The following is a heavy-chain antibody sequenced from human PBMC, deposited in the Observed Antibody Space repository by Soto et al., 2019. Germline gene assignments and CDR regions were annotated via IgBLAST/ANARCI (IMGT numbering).Heavy chain of an antibody. CDR1: GYTFGNID. J-gene: IGHJ5*02. CDR3: ARMATSGTLNWFDP. V-gene: IGHV1-8*01. Sequence: GASVKVSCKASGYTFGNIDTSWVRQATGQGLEWMGWMNPNSGNTGYAQKFQGRVSMTRNTSITTAYLELSSLRSDDTAIYYCARMATSGTLNWFDPWGQGTLVTVSS. CDR2: MNPNSGNT.